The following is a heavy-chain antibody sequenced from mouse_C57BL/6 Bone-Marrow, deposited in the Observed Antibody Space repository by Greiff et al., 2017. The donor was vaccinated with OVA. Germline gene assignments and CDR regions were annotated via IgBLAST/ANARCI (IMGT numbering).Heavy chain of an antibody. CDR3: ARCYYGSSYYLDD. CDR1: GYTFTSYW. D-gene: IGHD1-1*01. Sequence: QVQLQQPGAELVKPGASVKLSCKASGYTFTSYWMHWVKQRPGQGLEWIGMIHPNSGSTNYNEKFKSKATLTVDKSSSTAYMQLSSLTSEDSAVYYCARCYYGSSYYLDDWGQGTTLTVAS. CDR2: IHPNSGST. V-gene: IGHV1-64*01. J-gene: IGHJ2*01.